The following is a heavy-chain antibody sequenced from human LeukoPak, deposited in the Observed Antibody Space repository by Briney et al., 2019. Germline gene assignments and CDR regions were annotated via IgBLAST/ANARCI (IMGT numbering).Heavy chain of an antibody. Sequence: SQTLSLTCTVSGGSISSGDYYWSWIRQPPGKGLEWIGYIYYSGSTYYNPSLKSRVTISVDTSKNQFSLKLSSVTAADTAVYYCAREGRGYSYGQVESWFDPWGQGTLVTVSS. J-gene: IGHJ5*02. CDR2: IYYSGST. CDR1: GGSISSGDYY. V-gene: IGHV4-30-4*08. D-gene: IGHD5-18*01. CDR3: AREGRGYSYGQVESWFDP.